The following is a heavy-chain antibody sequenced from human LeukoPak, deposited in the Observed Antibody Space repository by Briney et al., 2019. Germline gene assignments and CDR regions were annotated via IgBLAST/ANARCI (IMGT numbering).Heavy chain of an antibody. CDR3: AREILAPVETHDY. CDR1: GFTFSNYW. CDR2: INDDGRAT. J-gene: IGHJ4*02. V-gene: IGHV3-74*01. Sequence: GGSLRLSCAASGFTFSNYWMHWVRQVPGKGLVWVSRINDDGRATFYADSVKGRFTISRDNAKNTLFLQINSLRAEDTAVYYCAREILAPVETHDYWGQGTLVTVSS.